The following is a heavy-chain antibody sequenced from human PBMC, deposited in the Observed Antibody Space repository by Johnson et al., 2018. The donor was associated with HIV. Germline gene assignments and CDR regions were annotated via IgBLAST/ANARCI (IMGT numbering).Heavy chain of an antibody. CDR3: ASQRWKQGDAFDI. D-gene: IGHD4-23*01. J-gene: IGHJ3*02. CDR1: GFTFSSYA. CDR2: IWYDGSNK. V-gene: IGHV3-33*08. Sequence: QMLLVESGGGVVQPGRSLRLSCAASGFTFSSYAMHWVRQAPGKGLEWVAVIWYDGSNKYYGDSVKGRFTISRDNSKNTVYLQMNSLKAEDTAVYYCASQRWKQGDAFDIWGQGTMVTVSS.